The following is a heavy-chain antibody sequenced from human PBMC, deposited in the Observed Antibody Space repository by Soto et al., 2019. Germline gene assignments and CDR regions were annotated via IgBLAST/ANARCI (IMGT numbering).Heavy chain of an antibody. J-gene: IGHJ1*01. V-gene: IGHV3-33*01. CDR3: ARDPDSSGYHEYFQH. CDR2: IWYDGSNK. CDR1: GFTFSSYG. D-gene: IGHD3-22*01. Sequence: QVQLVESGGGVVQPGRSLRLSCAASGFTFSSYGMHWVRQAPGKGLEWVAVIWYDGSNKYYADSVKGRFTISRDNSKNTLYLQMNSLRAEDTAVYYCARDPDSSGYHEYFQHWGQGTVVTVSS.